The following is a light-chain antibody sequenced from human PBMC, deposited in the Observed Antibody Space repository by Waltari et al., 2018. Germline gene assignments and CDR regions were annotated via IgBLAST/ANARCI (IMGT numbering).Light chain of an antibody. CDR3: SSYTSSSTLV. CDR2: DVS. Sequence: QSALTQPASVSGSPGQSITIFCTGTSSDVGGYNYVSWYQQHPGKAPKLVIYDVSYLPSGVSTRFSVSKSGNTASLTISGLQAEDEADYYCSSYTSSSTLVFGGGTKLTVL. CDR1: SSDVGGYNY. V-gene: IGLV2-14*03. J-gene: IGLJ2*01.